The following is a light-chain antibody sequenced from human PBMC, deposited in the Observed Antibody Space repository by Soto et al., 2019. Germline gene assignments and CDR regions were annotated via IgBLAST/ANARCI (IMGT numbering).Light chain of an antibody. V-gene: IGKV1-39*01. Sequence: IEVTQSPSSLSASVGARVTITFRASETISTYLNWYQQKPGKAPRLLIYDASSLLSGVPSRFSGSGSGTDFTLTIASLQPEDFSTYYRQQSDSTPYTFGQGTKVDIK. J-gene: IGKJ2*01. CDR3: QQSDSTPYT. CDR1: ETISTY. CDR2: DAS.